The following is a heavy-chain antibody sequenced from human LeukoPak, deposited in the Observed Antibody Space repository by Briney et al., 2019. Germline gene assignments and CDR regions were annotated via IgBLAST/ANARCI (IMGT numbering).Heavy chain of an antibody. CDR1: GFSFRNFA. Sequence: GGSLRLSCGASGFSFRNFAMSWVRQAPGKGLEWVANIKQDGSEKYYVDSVKGRFTISRDNAKNSLYLQMNSLRAEDTAVYYCARDLSGWELQEYWGQGTLVTVSS. CDR3: ARDLSGWELQEY. V-gene: IGHV3-7*01. CDR2: IKQDGSEK. D-gene: IGHD1-26*01. J-gene: IGHJ4*02.